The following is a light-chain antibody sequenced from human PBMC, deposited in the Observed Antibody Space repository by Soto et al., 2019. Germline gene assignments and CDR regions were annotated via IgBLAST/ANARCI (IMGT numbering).Light chain of an antibody. V-gene: IGKV4-1*01. CDR2: WAS. J-gene: IGKJ1*01. CDR1: QSLLYSSNNKYY. Sequence: DIVMTQSPDSLAVSLGERATINCKSSQSLLYSSNNKYYLAWYQHKEGQPPRLLIYWASTRESGVPDRFSGSGSGTDFTLTISSLQAEDVAVYYCQQYYSTPWTFGQGTKVEIK. CDR3: QQYYSTPWT.